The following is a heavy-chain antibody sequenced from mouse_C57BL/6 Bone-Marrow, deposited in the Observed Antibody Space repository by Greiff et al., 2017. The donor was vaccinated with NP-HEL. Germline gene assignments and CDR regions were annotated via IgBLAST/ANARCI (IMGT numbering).Heavy chain of an antibody. CDR1: GYTFTSYW. J-gene: IGHJ2*01. V-gene: IGHV1-52*01. CDR2: IDPSDSET. CDR3: ARGFNWDLDY. Sequence: VQLHQPGAELVRPGSSVKLSCKASGYTFTSYWMHWVKQRPIQGLEWIGNIDPSDSETHYNQKFKDKATLTVDKSSSTAYMQLSSLTSEDSAVYYCARGFNWDLDYWGQGTTLTVSS. D-gene: IGHD4-1*01.